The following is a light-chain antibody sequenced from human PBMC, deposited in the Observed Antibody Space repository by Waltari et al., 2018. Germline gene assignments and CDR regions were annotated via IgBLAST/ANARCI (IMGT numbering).Light chain of an antibody. CDR2: NAT. CDR1: VLAEKY. V-gene: IGLV3-27*01. CDR3: HAAADNNWF. J-gene: IGLJ2*01. Sequence: YDLTQPSSVSVSPGQTAPIPCSGDVLAEKYVRRFQQKTGQAPPLILYNATERPSSNPERLAGATSGSTVTLTIRGALPEDEADYHCHAAADNNWFFGGGTKLTVL.